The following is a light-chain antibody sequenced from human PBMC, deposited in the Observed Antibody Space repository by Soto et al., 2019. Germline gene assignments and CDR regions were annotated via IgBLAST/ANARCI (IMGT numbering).Light chain of an antibody. V-gene: IGKV3-20*01. CDR1: QSISSTY. J-gene: IGKJ1*01. Sequence: EIVLTQSPGTLSLSPGERATLSCRASQSISSTYYLTWYQQKPGQAPRLLIYGASTRATGIPDRFSGSGSGTDFTLTISRLEPEDFAVYYCQHFGGSSRTFGQGTKVEIK. CDR2: GAS. CDR3: QHFGGSSRT.